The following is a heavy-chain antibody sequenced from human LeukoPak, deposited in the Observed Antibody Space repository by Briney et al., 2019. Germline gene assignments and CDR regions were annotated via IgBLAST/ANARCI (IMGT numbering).Heavy chain of an antibody. CDR3: ARHDYYGSGSYVVFDY. CDR2: IYTSGST. D-gene: IGHD3-10*01. V-gene: IGHV4-61*02. CDR1: GGSISSGSYY. Sequence: SETLSLTCTVSGGSISSGSYYWSWIRQPAGKGLEWIGRIYTSGSTNYNPSLKSRVTISVDTSKNQFSLKLSSVTAADTAVYYCARHDYYGSGSYVVFDYWGQGTLVTVSS. J-gene: IGHJ4*02.